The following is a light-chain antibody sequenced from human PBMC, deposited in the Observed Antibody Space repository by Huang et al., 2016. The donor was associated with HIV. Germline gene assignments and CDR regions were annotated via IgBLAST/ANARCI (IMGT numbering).Light chain of an antibody. V-gene: IGKV2-30*01. CDR2: QVS. CDR3: MQGTHWPGT. J-gene: IGKJ1*01. Sequence: DVVMTQLPLSLPVALGQPASIFCKSSQSLASRDGNTYLNWFKQRPGQPPRRLIYQVSNRDIGVPDRFSGSGSGTHFALRINRVEAEDVAIYYCMQGTHWPGTFGQGTKMEI. CDR1: QSLASRDGNTY.